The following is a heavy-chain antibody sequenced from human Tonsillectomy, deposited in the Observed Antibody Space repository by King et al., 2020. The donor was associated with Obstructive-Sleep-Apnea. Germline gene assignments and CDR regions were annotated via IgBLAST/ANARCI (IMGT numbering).Heavy chain of an antibody. V-gene: IGHV4-39*07. J-gene: IGHJ4*02. Sequence: QLQESGPGLVKPSETLSLTCTVSGGSINSGSYYWGWIRQPPGKGLEWIGSIFNSGSTSYNPTLKSRVTISVDTSKNRFSLNLNSVTAADTAVYYCASPGFDSSGYHNGDIDYWGQGILVTVSS. CDR1: GGSINSGSYY. CDR3: ASPGFDSSGYHNGDIDY. CDR2: IFNSGST. D-gene: IGHD3-22*01.